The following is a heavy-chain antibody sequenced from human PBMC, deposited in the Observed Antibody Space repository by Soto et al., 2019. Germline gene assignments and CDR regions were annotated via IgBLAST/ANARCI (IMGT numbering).Heavy chain of an antibody. V-gene: IGHV3-73*01. J-gene: IGHJ6*02. Sequence: PGGSLRLSCAASGFTFSGSAMHWVRQASGKGLEWVGRIRSKANSYATAYAASVKGRFTISRDDSKNTAYLQMNSLKTEDTAVYYCTSVVVAATFMGVADGMDVWGQGTTVTVS. CDR3: TSVVVAATFMGVADGMDV. CDR2: IRSKANSYAT. CDR1: GFTFSGSA. D-gene: IGHD2-15*01.